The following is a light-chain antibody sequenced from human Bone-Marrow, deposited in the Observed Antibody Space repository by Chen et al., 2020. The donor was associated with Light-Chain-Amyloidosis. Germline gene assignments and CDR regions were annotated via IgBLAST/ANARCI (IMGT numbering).Light chain of an antibody. J-gene: IGKJ3*01. V-gene: IGKV1-39*01. CDR3: QQSYISPLT. CDR2: AAS. CDR1: LNIRTF. Sequence: DIQMTQSPSSLSASVGDRVTITCRARLNIRTFLNWYQEKPGKAPILLISAASNLQNGVPSRFSGSGSGTDFTLTISSLQPEDFATYSCQQSYISPLTVGPGTTVDIK.